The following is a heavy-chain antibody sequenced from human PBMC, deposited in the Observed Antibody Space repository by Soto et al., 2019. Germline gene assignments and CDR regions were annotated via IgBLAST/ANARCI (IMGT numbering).Heavy chain of an antibody. V-gene: IGHV1-18*01. D-gene: IGHD1-26*01. Sequence: ASVKVSCKASGYTFTSYGISWVRQVPGQGLEWMGWISAYNGNTNYAQKLQGRVTMTTDTSTSTAYMELRSLRSDDTAVYYCASVTEPGASYAFDIWGQGTMVTVSS. CDR3: ASVTEPGASYAFDI. CDR2: ISAYNGNT. CDR1: GYTFTSYG. J-gene: IGHJ3*02.